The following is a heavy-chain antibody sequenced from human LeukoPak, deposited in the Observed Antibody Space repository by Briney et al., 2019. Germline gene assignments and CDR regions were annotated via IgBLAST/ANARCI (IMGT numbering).Heavy chain of an antibody. Sequence: PGGSLRLSCAASGFIFSNYAMHWVRQAPGKGLEYVSTISSNGGSTYYASSVNGRFTISRDNSQNRLYLQLGSLRAEDMAVYHCARDDWATGDSFMDVWGKGTTVTVSS. V-gene: IGHV3-64*01. CDR1: GFIFSNYA. J-gene: IGHJ6*03. CDR3: ARDDWATGDSFMDV. D-gene: IGHD2-21*01. CDR2: ISSNGGST.